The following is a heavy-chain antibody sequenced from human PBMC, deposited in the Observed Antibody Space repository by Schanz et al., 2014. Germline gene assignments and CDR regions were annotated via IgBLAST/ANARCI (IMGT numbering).Heavy chain of an antibody. CDR3: ARDAADFYDILAEEDY. D-gene: IGHD3-9*01. CDR1: GYTFTSYG. Sequence: QVQLVQSGAEAKKPGASVKASCKASGYTFTSYGISWARQAPGQGLEWMGWISTYNGNTKYPQKRQGRVTKTTDTSTSTAYMELRSLRSDDTAVYYCARDAADFYDILAEEDYWGQGTLVTVSS. J-gene: IGHJ4*02. V-gene: IGHV1-18*01. CDR2: ISTYNGNT.